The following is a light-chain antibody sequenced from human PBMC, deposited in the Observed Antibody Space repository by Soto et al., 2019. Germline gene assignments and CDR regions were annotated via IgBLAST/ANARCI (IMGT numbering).Light chain of an antibody. CDR3: LQHNSSPWT. J-gene: IGKJ1*01. V-gene: IGKV1-17*01. CDR1: PAIRND. Sequence: DIQMTQSPSSLSASVGDRVTITCRASPAIRNDVGWYQQKPGKDPKRLIYVASRLESGVPSRFSGSGFGTEFTLTISVLQPEDFAADECLQHNSSPWTFGQGNRVEVK. CDR2: VAS.